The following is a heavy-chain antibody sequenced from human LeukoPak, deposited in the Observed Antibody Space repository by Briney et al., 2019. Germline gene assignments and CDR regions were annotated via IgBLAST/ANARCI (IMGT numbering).Heavy chain of an antibody. CDR2: INPNNGGT. Sequence: GASVKVSCKASGYTFTGYYIHWVRQAPGQGLEWMGWINPNNGGTNYAQKFQGRVTMTRDTSISTAYMELNRLTSDDTAVYYCARDKNTGYETFDYWGQGTPVTVSS. D-gene: IGHD5-12*01. CDR1: GYTFTGYY. CDR3: ARDKNTGYETFDY. J-gene: IGHJ4*02. V-gene: IGHV1-2*02.